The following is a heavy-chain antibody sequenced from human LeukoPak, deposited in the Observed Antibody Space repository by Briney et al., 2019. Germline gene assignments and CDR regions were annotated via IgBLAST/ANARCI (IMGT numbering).Heavy chain of an antibody. CDR3: ARDARLSGSYSNGFDY. CDR2: INTNTGNP. J-gene: IGHJ4*02. V-gene: IGHV7-4-1*02. CDR1: GYTFTSYA. Sequence: GASVKVSCKASGYTFTSYAMNWVRQAPGQGLEWMGWINTNTGNPTYAQGFTGRFVFSLDTSVSTAYLQISSLKAEDTAVYYYARDARLSGSYSNGFDYWGQGTLVTVSS. D-gene: IGHD1-26*01.